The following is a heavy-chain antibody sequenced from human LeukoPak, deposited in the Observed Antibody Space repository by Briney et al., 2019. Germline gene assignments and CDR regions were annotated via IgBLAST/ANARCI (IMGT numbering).Heavy chain of an antibody. CDR3: ARHSMITLDY. Sequence: PSETLSLTCTVSGGSISSYYSSWIRQPPGKGLEWIGYIYYSGSTNYNPSLKSRVTISVDTSKNQFSLKLSSVTAADTAVYYCARHSMITLDYWGQGTLVTVSS. CDR1: GGSISSYY. CDR2: IYYSGST. J-gene: IGHJ4*02. V-gene: IGHV4-59*08. D-gene: IGHD3-16*01.